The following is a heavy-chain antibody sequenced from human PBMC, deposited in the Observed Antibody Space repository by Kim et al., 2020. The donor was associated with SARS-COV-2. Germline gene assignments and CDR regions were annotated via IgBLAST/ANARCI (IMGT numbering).Heavy chain of an antibody. CDR3: VAGGGDYDSSGYYLY. V-gene: IGHV1-46*01. D-gene: IGHD3-22*01. Sequence: ASVKVSCKASGYTFTSYYMHWVRQAPGQGLEWMGIINPSGGSTSYAQKFQGRVTMTRDTSTSTVYMELSSLRSEDTAVYYCVAGGGDYDSSGYYLYWGQGTLVTVSS. J-gene: IGHJ4*02. CDR2: INPSGGST. CDR1: GYTFTSYY.